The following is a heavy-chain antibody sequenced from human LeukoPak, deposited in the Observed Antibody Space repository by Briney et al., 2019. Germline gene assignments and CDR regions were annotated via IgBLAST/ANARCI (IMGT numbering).Heavy chain of an antibody. Sequence: GGSLRLSCVASGFTFSRHGMNWVRQAPGKGLESVSGISPSGDIKYYVDSVKGRFTVSRDNSKNTLYLQINSLRDEDTAVYYCARVYYGSGSLHYYYYYMDVWGKGTTVTISS. CDR2: ISPSGDIK. D-gene: IGHD3-10*01. CDR3: ARVYYGSGSLHYYYYYMDV. V-gene: IGHV3-23*01. J-gene: IGHJ6*03. CDR1: GFTFSRHG.